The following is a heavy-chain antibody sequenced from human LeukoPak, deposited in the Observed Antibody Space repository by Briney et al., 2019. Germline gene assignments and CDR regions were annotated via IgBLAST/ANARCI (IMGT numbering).Heavy chain of an antibody. CDR3: ARRGRIVATTTYYYYGMDV. CDR1: GGPISSYY. Sequence: SETLSLTCTVSGGPISSYYWSWIRQPPGKGLEWIGYIYYSGSTNYNPSLKSRVTISVDTFKNQFFLKLSSVTAADTAVYYCARRGRIVATTTYYYYGMDVWGQGTTVTVSS. D-gene: IGHD5-12*01. J-gene: IGHJ6*02. CDR2: IYYSGST. V-gene: IGHV4-59*08.